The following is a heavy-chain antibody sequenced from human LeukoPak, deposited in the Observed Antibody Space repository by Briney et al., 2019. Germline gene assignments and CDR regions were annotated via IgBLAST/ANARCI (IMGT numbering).Heavy chain of an antibody. CDR1: GFTFSSYG. CDR2: IWYDGRSQ. D-gene: IGHD2-21*02. J-gene: IGHJ4*02. Sequence: PGRSLRLSCAASGFTFSSYGMHWVRQAPGKGLEWVAVIWYDGRSQYYADSVKGRFTISRDNSKNTVYLQMNSLRAEDTAVYYCARAPIGYCGGDCYIDYWGQGTLVTVSS. V-gene: IGHV3-33*01. CDR3: ARAPIGYCGGDCYIDY.